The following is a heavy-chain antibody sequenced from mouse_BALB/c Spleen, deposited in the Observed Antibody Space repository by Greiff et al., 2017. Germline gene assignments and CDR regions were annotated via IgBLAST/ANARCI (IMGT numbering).Heavy chain of an antibody. CDR2: ICYSGST. V-gene: IGHV3-8*02. D-gene: IGHD1-1*01. CDR1: GDSITSCY. J-gene: IGHJ1*01. Sequence: EVQLQESGPSLVKPSQTLSLTCSVTGDSITSCYWNWIRKFPGNKLEYMGYICYSGSTYYNPSLISRISITRDTSKNQYYLQLNSVTTKDTATYYCARTTVVYWYFDVWGAGTTVTVSS. CDR3: ARTTVVYWYFDV.